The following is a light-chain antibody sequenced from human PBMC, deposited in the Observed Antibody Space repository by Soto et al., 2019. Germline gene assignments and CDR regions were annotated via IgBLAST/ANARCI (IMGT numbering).Light chain of an antibody. CDR3: AAWDDSLNGWV. J-gene: IGLJ3*02. CDR1: SSNIGSNT. Sequence: QSVLTQPPSASGTPGQRVTISCSGSSSNIGSNTVNWYHQLPGTAPKLLIYNNDQRPSGVPARFSGSKSGTSASLAISGLQSEDEADYYCAAWDDSLNGWVFGGGTKLTVL. CDR2: NND. V-gene: IGLV1-44*01.